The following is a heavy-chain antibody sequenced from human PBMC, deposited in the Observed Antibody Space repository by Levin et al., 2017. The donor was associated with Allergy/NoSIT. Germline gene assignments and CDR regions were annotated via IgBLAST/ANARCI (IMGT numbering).Heavy chain of an antibody. Sequence: GGSLRLSCAASGFTVSTYDMSWVRQAPGKGLEWVSIIHTGTTTFYADSVKGRFTISRDNSKNTLFLQMNNLKAEDTAVYYCARDLYGAQAYWGQGALVTVSS. CDR1: GFTVSTYD. CDR2: IHTGTTT. CDR3: ARDLYGAQAY. V-gene: IGHV3-66*02. D-gene: IGHD4-17*01. J-gene: IGHJ4*02.